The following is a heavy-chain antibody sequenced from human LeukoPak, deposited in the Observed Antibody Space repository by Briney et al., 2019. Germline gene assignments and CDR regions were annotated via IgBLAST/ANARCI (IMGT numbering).Heavy chain of an antibody. CDR3: ARQGGYIAAAATGYFDY. D-gene: IGHD6-13*01. J-gene: IGHJ4*02. V-gene: IGHV4-59*08. Sequence: SETLSLTCTVSGGSISSHYWSWIRQPPGKGLVLIGYIYYSGSTYYNPSLKSRVTISVDTSKNQFSLKLSSVTAADTAVYYCARQGGYIAAAATGYFDYWGQGTLVTVSS. CDR2: IYYSGST. CDR1: GGSISSHY.